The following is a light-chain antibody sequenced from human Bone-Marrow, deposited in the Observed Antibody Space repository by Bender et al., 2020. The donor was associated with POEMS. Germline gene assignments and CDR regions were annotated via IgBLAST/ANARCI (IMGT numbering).Light chain of an antibody. J-gene: IGLJ2*01. CDR1: SSDVGNYNL. Sequence: QSALTQPASVSGSPGQSITISCTGTSSDVGNYNLVSWYQHHPGKAPKLMIYEVSARPSGVSNRFSGSKSGNTASLTISGLQAEDEADYYCCSYAGSSIHVVFGGGTKLTVL. CDR3: CSYAGSSIHVV. CDR2: EVS. V-gene: IGLV2-23*02.